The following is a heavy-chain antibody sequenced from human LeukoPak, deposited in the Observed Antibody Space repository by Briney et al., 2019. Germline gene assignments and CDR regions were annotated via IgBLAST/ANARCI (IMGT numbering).Heavy chain of an antibody. V-gene: IGHV3-33*01. D-gene: IGHD3-10*01. J-gene: IGHJ4*02. CDR1: GFTFSSYG. CDR3: ARDEGSGKLPLFYFDY. CDR2: IWYDGSNK. Sequence: SGGSLRLSCAASGFTFSSYGMHWVRQAPGKGLEWVAVIWYDGSNKYYADSVKGRFTISRDNSKNTLYLQMNSLRAEDTAVYYCARDEGSGKLPLFYFDYWGQGTLVTVSS.